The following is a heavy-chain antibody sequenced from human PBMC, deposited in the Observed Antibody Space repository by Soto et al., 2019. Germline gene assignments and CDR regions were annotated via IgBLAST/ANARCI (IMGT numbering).Heavy chain of an antibody. CDR1: GYSFTSYW. CDR3: ARQGYSSSSRAFYYYYGMDV. Sequence: GESLKISCKGSGYSFTSYWISWVRQMPGEGLEWMGRIDPSDSYTNYSPSFQGHVTISADKSISTAYLQWSSLKASDTAMYYCARQGYSSSSRAFYYYYGMDVWGQGTTVTVSS. V-gene: IGHV5-10-1*01. CDR2: IDPSDSYT. J-gene: IGHJ6*02. D-gene: IGHD6-6*01.